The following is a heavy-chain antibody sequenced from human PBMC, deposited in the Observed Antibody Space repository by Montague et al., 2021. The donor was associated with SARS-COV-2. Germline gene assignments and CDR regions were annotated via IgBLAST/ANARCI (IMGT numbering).Heavy chain of an antibody. CDR1: GFTFSSYS. D-gene: IGHD3-22*01. CDR2: ISSSSSYI. Sequence: SLSLSCAASGFTFSSYSMNWVRQAPGKGLEWVSSISSSSSYIYYADSVKGRFTISRDNAKNSLYLQMNSLRAEDTAVYYCAREGARNYYDSSGDAFDIWGQGTMVTVSS. V-gene: IGHV3-21*01. J-gene: IGHJ3*02. CDR3: AREGARNYYDSSGDAFDI.